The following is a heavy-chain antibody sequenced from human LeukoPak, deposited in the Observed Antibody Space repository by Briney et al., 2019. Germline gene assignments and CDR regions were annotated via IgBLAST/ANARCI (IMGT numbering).Heavy chain of an antibody. Sequence: SQTLSLTCAFSGDSVSINSAAWNWIRQSPSRGLEWLGRTYYRSTWYNDYAVSVRGRITVNPDTSKNQFSLHLNSVTPEDTAVYYCARRLTQYDCFDPWGQGILVTVSS. CDR3: ARRLTQYDCFDP. D-gene: IGHD2-2*01. CDR2: TYYRSTWYN. J-gene: IGHJ5*02. CDR1: GDSVSINSAA. V-gene: IGHV6-1*01.